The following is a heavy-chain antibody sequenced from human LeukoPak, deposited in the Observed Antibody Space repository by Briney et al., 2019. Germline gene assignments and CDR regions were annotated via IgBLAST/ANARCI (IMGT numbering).Heavy chain of an antibody. CDR2: ISSSGSTI. Sequence: GSLRLSCAASGFTFSSYEMNWVRQAPGKGLEWVSYISSSGSTIYYADSVKGRFTISRDNAKNTLYLQMNSLRAEDTAVYYCARGSFYNDGNTYYALWLWGQGTLVTVSS. V-gene: IGHV3-48*03. J-gene: IGHJ4*02. D-gene: IGHD3-22*01. CDR3: ARGSFYNDGNTYYALWL. CDR1: GFTFSSYE.